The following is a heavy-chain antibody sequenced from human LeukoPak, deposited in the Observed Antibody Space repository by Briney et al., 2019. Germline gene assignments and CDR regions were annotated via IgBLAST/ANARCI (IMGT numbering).Heavy chain of an antibody. CDR3: ATGKNKYGGNYAEHFQY. D-gene: IGHD4/OR15-4a*01. Sequence: GGSLRLSCAASGFTFSSYSMNWVRLAPGKGLKWVSYISSSSGGIRYADSVKGRFTISSDNSKNTVYLQMNSLRAEDTAVYYCATGKNKYGGNYAEHFQYWGQGTLVTVSS. V-gene: IGHV3-48*01. CDR1: GFTFSSYS. CDR2: ISSSSGGI. J-gene: IGHJ1*01.